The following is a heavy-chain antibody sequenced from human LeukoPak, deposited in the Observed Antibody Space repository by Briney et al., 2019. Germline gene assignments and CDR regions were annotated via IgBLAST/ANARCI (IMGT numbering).Heavy chain of an antibody. V-gene: IGHV3-21*01. CDR1: GFTFSSYS. CDR2: ISSSSSYI. J-gene: IGHJ6*02. CDR3: ARDRDDYSNYFKYGMDV. D-gene: IGHD4-11*01. Sequence: GGSLRLSCAASGFTFSSYSMNWVRQAPGKGLEWVSSISSSSSYIYYADSVKGRFTISRDNAKNSLYLQMSSLRAEDTAVYYCARDRDDYSNYFKYGMDVWGQGTTVTVSS.